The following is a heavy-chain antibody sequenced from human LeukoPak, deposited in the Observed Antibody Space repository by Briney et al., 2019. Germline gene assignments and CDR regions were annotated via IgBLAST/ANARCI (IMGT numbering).Heavy chain of an antibody. D-gene: IGHD6-13*01. CDR2: ISGSGGAT. J-gene: IGHJ6*02. V-gene: IGHV3-23*01. CDR3: AKAPAAATKYYYGMDV. Sequence: GGSLRLSCAASGFTCNNYAMSWVRQAPGKGLEWVSAISGSGGATYYADSVKGRFTISRDNSKNTLFLHMNSLRVEDTAVYYCAKAPAAATKYYYGMDVWGQGTTVTVSS. CDR1: GFTCNNYA.